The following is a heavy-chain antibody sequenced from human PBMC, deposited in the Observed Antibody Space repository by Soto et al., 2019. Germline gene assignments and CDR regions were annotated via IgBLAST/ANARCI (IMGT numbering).Heavy chain of an antibody. D-gene: IGHD4-17*01. J-gene: IGHJ4*02. V-gene: IGHV4-34*01. CDR2: INPSGST. CDR3: ARGRHGGADD. Sequence: QVQLQLWGAGLLKPSETLSLTCAVYGGSFSGYYWSWIRQPPGKGLEWIGEINPSGSTNYTPSLKSRVRISVDTSKNQFSLKLSSVTAADTAVYYCARGRHGGADDWGQGTLVTVSS. CDR1: GGSFSGYY.